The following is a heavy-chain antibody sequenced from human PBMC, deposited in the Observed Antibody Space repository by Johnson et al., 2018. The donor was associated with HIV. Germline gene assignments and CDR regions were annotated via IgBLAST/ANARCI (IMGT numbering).Heavy chain of an antibody. D-gene: IGHD3-3*01. V-gene: IGHV3-53*01. J-gene: IGHJ3*02. Sequence: VQLVESGGGLIQPGGSLRLSCAASGFTVSSNYMSWVRQAPGKGLEWVSIIYSDGSTYFADSVKGRFPISRDNSKNTLFLQMNSLRVEDTAVYYCAAYYDFWSGSYTSGFDIWGQGTMVTVSS. CDR2: IYSDGST. CDR1: GFTVSSNY. CDR3: AAYYDFWSGSYTSGFDI.